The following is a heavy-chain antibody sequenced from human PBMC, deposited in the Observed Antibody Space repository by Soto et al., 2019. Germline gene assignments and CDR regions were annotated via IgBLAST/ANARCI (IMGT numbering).Heavy chain of an antibody. CDR2: INNDGSDK. D-gene: IGHD2-8*01. V-gene: IGHV3-7*03. CDR3: ARGSNQDY. J-gene: IGHJ4*02. Sequence: EVQLVESGGDLVQPGGSLRLSCVASGFTFSPYWMSWVRQAPGRGLQWVATINNDGSDKYYADSVKGRFTISRDNARDSLYLQLTSQRAEDTAIYYCARGSNQDYWGQGTLVAVSS. CDR1: GFTFSPYW.